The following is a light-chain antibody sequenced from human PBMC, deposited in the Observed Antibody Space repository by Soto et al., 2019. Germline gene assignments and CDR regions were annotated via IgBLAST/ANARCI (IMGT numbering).Light chain of an antibody. Sequence: QSALTQPPSVSGAPGQRVTISCTGSSSNIGAGYDVHWYQQLPGTAPKLLIYGNSNRPSGVPDRFPGSKSGTSASLAITGLQAEDEADYYCQSYDSSLSGPVVFGGGTKVTVL. J-gene: IGLJ2*01. CDR2: GNS. CDR1: SSNIGAGYD. CDR3: QSYDSSLSGPVV. V-gene: IGLV1-40*01.